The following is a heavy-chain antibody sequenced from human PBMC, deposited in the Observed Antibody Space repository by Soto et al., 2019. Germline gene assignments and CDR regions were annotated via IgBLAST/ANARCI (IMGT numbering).Heavy chain of an antibody. D-gene: IGHD2-8*01. CDR1: GYSISSGYY. CDR3: AREGWEIVLMVYAQNYYYGMDV. Sequence: SLTCAVSGYSISSGYYWGWIRQPPGKGLEWIGSIYHSGSTYYNPSLKSRVTISVDTSKNQFSLKLSSVTAADTAVYYCAREGWEIVLMVYAQNYYYGMDVWGQGTTVTVSS. J-gene: IGHJ6*02. V-gene: IGHV4-38-2*02. CDR2: IYHSGST.